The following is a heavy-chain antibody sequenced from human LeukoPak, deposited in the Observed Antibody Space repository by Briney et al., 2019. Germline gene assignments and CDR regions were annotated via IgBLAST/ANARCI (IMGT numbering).Heavy chain of an antibody. Sequence: GGSLRLSCAASGFTFDDYTMHWVRQAPVKGLEWVSLISWDGGSTYYADTVKGRFTISRDNSKNTLYLQMNSLRAEDTAVYYCAKDRGYYDSSGYWEVWGQGTLVTVSS. J-gene: IGHJ4*02. V-gene: IGHV3-43*01. CDR1: GFTFDDYT. CDR2: ISWDGGST. D-gene: IGHD3-22*01. CDR3: AKDRGYYDSSGYWEV.